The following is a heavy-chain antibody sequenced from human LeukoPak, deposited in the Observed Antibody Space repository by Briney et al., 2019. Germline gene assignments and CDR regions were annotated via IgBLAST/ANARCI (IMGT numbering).Heavy chain of an antibody. CDR2: ISSIGHYI. J-gene: IGHJ4*02. CDR1: GFTFGSYT. Sequence: GGSLRLSCAASGFTFGSYTMSWVRQAPGKGLVWVAGISSIGHYIYHADSMEGRFTISRDNAKNSLYLQMNSLRVEDTAVYYCASRIAVAGAAPDYWGQGTLVTVSS. CDR3: ASRIAVAGAAPDY. D-gene: IGHD6-19*01. V-gene: IGHV3-21*01.